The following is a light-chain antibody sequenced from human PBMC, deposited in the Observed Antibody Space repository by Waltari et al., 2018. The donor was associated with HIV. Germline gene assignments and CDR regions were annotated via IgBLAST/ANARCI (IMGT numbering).Light chain of an antibody. CDR3: SSYTSSSVFV. V-gene: IGLV2-14*01. J-gene: IGLJ1*01. Sequence: QSALTQPASVSGSPGQSITISCTGTSSDVGGYNYVPWYQHHPAKAPKLLIYEVSNRPSGVSNRFSGSKSGDTASLTISGLQAEDEADYYCSSYTSSSVFVFGTATKVTVL. CDR2: EVS. CDR1: SSDVGGYNY.